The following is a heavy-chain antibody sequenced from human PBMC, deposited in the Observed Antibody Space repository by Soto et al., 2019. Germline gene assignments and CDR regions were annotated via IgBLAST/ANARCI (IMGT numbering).Heavy chain of an antibody. V-gene: IGHV2-5*02. Sequence: SGPTLVNPTQTLTLTCTFSGFSLSTSGLSVGWIRQPPGKALEWLALIYWDDDKRYSPSLKTRLTIAKDTSKNQVVLTMTNVDPVDTATYYCVHMGHQQVKFDCWGQGTLVTVS. CDR2: IYWDDDK. CDR1: GFSLSTSGLS. CDR3: VHMGHQQVKFDC. J-gene: IGHJ4*02. D-gene: IGHD3-16*01.